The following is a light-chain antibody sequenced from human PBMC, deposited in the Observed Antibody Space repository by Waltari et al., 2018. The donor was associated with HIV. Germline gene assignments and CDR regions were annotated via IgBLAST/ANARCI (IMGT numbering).Light chain of an antibody. Sequence: QSALTQPPSASGSPGQSVTISCTGTTSDVGDYRYVPWYQHHPGKAPKLIIYDVRKRPSGVPDRFSGSKSGNTASLTVSGLQADDEADYYCKSYAGSNNPYVFGTGTKVTVL. CDR2: DVR. CDR1: TSDVGDYRY. J-gene: IGLJ1*01. V-gene: IGLV2-8*01. CDR3: KSYAGSNNPYV.